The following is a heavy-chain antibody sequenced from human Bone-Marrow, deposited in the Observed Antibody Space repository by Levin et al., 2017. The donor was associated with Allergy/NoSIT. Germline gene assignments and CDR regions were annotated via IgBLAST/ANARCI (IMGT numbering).Heavy chain of an antibody. CDR3: SRLCITIFDCYYYAMDV. V-gene: IGHV4-39*01. CDR2: IYYTGST. Sequence: SETLSLTCTVSGGSISSSTYYWGWIRQSPGKGLEWIGSIYYTGSTYYNPSLRSRVTISVDTSKSQFSLKLTSVTAADTAVYYCSRLCITIFDCYYYAMDVWGQGTTVIVSS. D-gene: IGHD3-3*01. CDR1: GGSISSSTYY. J-gene: IGHJ6*02.